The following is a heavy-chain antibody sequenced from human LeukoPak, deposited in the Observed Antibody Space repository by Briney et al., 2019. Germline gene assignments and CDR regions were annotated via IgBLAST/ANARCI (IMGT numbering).Heavy chain of an antibody. CDR2: INHSGGT. CDR3: ARVFIAAAVYYFDY. D-gene: IGHD6-13*01. Sequence: SETLSLTCAVFGGSFSDYYWSWIRQPPGKGLEWIGEINHSGGTNYNPSLKSRVTVSVDTSKNQFSLELSSVTAADTAVYYCARVFIAAAVYYFDYWGQGTLVTVSS. J-gene: IGHJ4*02. V-gene: IGHV4-34*01. CDR1: GGSFSDYY.